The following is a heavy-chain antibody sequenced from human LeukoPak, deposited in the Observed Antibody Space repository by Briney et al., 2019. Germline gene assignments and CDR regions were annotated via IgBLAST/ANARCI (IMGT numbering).Heavy chain of an antibody. V-gene: IGHV1-2*06. CDR3: AREMTTLTTPLGY. D-gene: IGHD4-17*01. J-gene: IGHJ4*02. Sequence: GASVKVSCKASGYTFTGYYIHWVRQAPGHGLEWMGRINPNSGGTNYAQRFEGRVTMTRDTSISTAYMELSRLRSDDTAVYYCAREMTTLTTPLGYWGQGTLVTVSS. CDR2: INPNSGGT. CDR1: GYTFTGYY.